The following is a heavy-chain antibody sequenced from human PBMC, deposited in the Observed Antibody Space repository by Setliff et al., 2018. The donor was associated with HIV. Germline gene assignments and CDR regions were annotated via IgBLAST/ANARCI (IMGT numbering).Heavy chain of an antibody. CDR3: ARGAEDLAINPPSFDYYFDY. Sequence: RASVKVSCKASGYTFNNYGISWVRQAPGQGLEWMGWINTHSGYTNYAQNVQGRVTVTMDTSTSTAYMELRSLKSDDTALYFCARGAEDLAINPPSFDYYFDYWGQGTPVTVSS. J-gene: IGHJ4*02. CDR1: GYTFNNYG. D-gene: IGHD3-9*01. CDR2: INTHSGYT. V-gene: IGHV1-18*01.